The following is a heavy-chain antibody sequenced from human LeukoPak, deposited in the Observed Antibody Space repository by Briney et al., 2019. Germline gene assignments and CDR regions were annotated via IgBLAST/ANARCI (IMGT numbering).Heavy chain of an antibody. D-gene: IGHD1-7*01. Sequence: SETLSLTCTVSGGSISSGSYYWSWIRQPAGKGLEWIGRIYTSGSTNYNPSLKSRVTISVDTSKNQFSLKLSSVTAADTAVYYCARDLAGNWYYVHAFDIWGQGTMVTVSS. V-gene: IGHV4-61*02. J-gene: IGHJ3*02. CDR1: GGSISSGSYY. CDR3: ARDLAGNWYYVHAFDI. CDR2: IYTSGST.